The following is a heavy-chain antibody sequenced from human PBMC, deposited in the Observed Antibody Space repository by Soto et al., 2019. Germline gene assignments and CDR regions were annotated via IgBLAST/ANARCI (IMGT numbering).Heavy chain of an antibody. CDR3: ARAPVRFDP. J-gene: IGHJ5*02. V-gene: IGHV4-39*02. CDR1: GGSISSSSYF. D-gene: IGHD1-1*01. CDR2: SYYSGRT. Sequence: QLQLQESGPGLVKPSETLSLTCTVSGGSISSSSYFWGWIRQPPGKGFEWIGSSYYSGRTYYNPSLKSRVTISGDTSKNHSSLKLRSVTAADTAVYYCARAPVRFDPWGQGTLVNVSS.